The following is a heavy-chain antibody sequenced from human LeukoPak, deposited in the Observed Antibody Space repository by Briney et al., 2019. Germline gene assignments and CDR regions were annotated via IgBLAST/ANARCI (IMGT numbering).Heavy chain of an antibody. Sequence: SETLSLTCTVSGGSISSSSYYWGWIRQPPGKGLEWIGSIYYSGSTYYNPSLKSRVTISVDTSKNQFSLKLSSVTAADTAVYYCARSLYYYDSSGYHSFDYWGQGTLVTVSS. CDR3: ARSLYYYDSSGYHSFDY. V-gene: IGHV4-39*01. CDR2: IYYSGST. J-gene: IGHJ4*02. D-gene: IGHD3-22*01. CDR1: GGSISSSSYY.